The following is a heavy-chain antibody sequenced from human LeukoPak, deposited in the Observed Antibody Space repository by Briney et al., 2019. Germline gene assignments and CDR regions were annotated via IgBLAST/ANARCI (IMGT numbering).Heavy chain of an antibody. Sequence: PGRSLRLSCAPSGFMFNDYALHWVRQAPGKGLEWVSSISWNSGNMYYVDSVKGRFTISRDNAKNSLSLQMNSLKPEDTALYYCAKGPGLGAGKRYLDLWGRDTLVIVSS. D-gene: IGHD6-13*01. CDR2: ISWNSGNM. J-gene: IGHJ2*01. V-gene: IGHV3-9*01. CDR3: AKGPGLGAGKRYLDL. CDR1: GFMFNDYA.